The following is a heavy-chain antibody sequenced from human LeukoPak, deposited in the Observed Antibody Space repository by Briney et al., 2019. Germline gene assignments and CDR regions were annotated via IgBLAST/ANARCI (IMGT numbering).Heavy chain of an antibody. CDR1: GGTFSSYA. CDR2: IIPIFGTA. V-gene: IGHV1-69*06. D-gene: IGHD6-19*01. CDR3: AREAVAGTYPFGY. Sequence: GSSVKVSCKASGGTFSSYAIIWVRQAPGQGLEWMGGIIPIFGTADYAQKFQGRITITADKSTSTAYMELSSLRSEDTAVYYCAREAVAGTYPFGYWGQGTLVTVSS. J-gene: IGHJ4*02.